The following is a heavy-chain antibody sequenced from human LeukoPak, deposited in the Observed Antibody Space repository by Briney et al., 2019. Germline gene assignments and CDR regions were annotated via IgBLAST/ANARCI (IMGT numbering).Heavy chain of an antibody. V-gene: IGHV3-30-3*01. CDR1: GFTFSSYA. J-gene: IGHJ4*02. D-gene: IGHD1-26*01. CDR2: ISYDGSNK. Sequence: GRSLRLSCAASGFTFSSYAMHWVRQAPGKGLEWVAVISYDGSNKYYADSVKGRFTISRDNSKNTLYLQMNSLRAEDTAVYYCATDRGRWGQGTLVTVSS. CDR3: ATDRGR.